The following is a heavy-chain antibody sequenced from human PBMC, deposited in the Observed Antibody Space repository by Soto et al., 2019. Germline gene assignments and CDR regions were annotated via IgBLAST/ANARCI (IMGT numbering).Heavy chain of an antibody. D-gene: IGHD5-12*01. CDR3: ARDNLLGGLVATISAFDI. Sequence: PGGSLRLSCAASGFTFSSYSMNWVRQAPGKGLEWVSSISSSSSYIYYADSVKGRFTISRDNAKNSLYLQMNSLRAEDTAVYYCARDNLLGGLVATISAFDIWGQGTMVTVSS. CDR1: GFTFSSYS. V-gene: IGHV3-21*01. CDR2: ISSSSSYI. J-gene: IGHJ3*02.